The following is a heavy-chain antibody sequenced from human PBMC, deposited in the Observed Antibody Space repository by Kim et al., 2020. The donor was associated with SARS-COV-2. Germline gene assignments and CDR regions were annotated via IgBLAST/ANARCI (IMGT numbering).Heavy chain of an antibody. V-gene: IGHV4-34*01. D-gene: IGHD6-19*01. CDR2: INHSGST. CDR3: ARVERAVAASIDY. J-gene: IGHJ4*02. CDR1: GGSFSGYY. Sequence: SETLSLTCAVYGGSFSGYYWSWIRQPPGKGLEWIGEINHSGSTNYNPSLKSRVTISVDTSKNQFSLKLSSVTAADTAVYYCARVERAVAASIDYWGQGTLVTVSS.